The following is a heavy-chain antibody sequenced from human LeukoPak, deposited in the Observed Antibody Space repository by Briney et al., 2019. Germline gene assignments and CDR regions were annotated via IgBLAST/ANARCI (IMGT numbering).Heavy chain of an antibody. CDR3: ARDVRFSHNYYYGMDV. Sequence: GGSLRLSCAASGFTVSSNYMSWVRQAPGKGLEWVSVIYSGGSTYYADSVKDRFTISRDNSKNTLYLQMNSLRAEDTAVYYCARDVRFSHNYYYGMDVWGQGTTVTVSS. D-gene: IGHD3-3*01. J-gene: IGHJ6*02. V-gene: IGHV3-53*01. CDR1: GFTVSSNY. CDR2: IYSGGST.